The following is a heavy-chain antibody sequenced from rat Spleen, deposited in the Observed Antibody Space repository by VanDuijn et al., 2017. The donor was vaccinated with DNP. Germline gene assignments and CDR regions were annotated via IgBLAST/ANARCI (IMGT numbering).Heavy chain of an antibody. V-gene: IGHV5-58*01. CDR2: INTDGGTT. CDR3: VKDRRGGSAVDY. CDR1: GFSFNSYW. D-gene: IGHD1-11*01. Sequence: EVQLVETGGGLVQPGKSLKLSCVASGFSFNSYWMYWIRQAPGKGLEWLSSINTDGGTTFYPDSVKGRFTISRDNAKNTVYLQMNSLRSVDTATYYCVKDRRGGSAVDYWGQGTLVTVSS. J-gene: IGHJ3*01.